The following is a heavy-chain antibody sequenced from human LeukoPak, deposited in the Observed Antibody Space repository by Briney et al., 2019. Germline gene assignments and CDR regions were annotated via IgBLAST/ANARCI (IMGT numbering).Heavy chain of an antibody. D-gene: IGHD6-19*01. Sequence: ASVKVSCTASGYTFTGYYMHWVRQAPGQGLEWMGWINPNSGGTNYAQKFQGRVTMTRDTSISTAYMELSRLRSDDTAVYYCARDLGTNSSGWYGYYWGQGTLVTVSS. J-gene: IGHJ4*02. CDR3: ARDLGTNSSGWYGYY. CDR1: GYTFTGYY. CDR2: INPNSGGT. V-gene: IGHV1-2*02.